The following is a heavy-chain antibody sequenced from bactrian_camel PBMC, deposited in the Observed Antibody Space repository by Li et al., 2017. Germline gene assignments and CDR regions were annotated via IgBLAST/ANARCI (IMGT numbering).Heavy chain of an antibody. Sequence: LVESGGGLVQPGESLRLSCAASGFAFGTYYMSWVRQAPGNGLEWVSSIYSEGVLTYYADSVKGRFTISRDNAKNTVYLQMNSLKPEDTAVYCCAKDYVEGLGIDYWGQGTQVTVS. CDR3: AKDYVEGLGIDY. V-gene: IGHV3-2*01. CDR1: GFAFGTYY. J-gene: IGHJ4*01. CDR2: IYSEGVLT. D-gene: IGHD1*01.